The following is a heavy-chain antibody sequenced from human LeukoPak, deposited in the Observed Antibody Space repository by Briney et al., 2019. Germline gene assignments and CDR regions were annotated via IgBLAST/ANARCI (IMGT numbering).Heavy chain of an antibody. J-gene: IGHJ4*02. D-gene: IGHD3-10*01. CDR2: IRYDGSNK. V-gene: IGHV3-30*02. CDR3: ARALWFGETFPAY. Sequence: GGSLRLSCAASGFTFSSYGMHWVRQAPGKGLEWVAFIRYDGSNKYYADSVRGRFTISRDNAKNSLYLQMNSLRAEDTAVYYCARALWFGETFPAYWGQGTLVTVSS. CDR1: GFTFSSYG.